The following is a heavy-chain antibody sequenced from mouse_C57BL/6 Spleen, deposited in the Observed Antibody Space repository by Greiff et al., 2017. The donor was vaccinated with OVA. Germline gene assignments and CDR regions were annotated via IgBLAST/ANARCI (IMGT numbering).Heavy chain of an antibody. CDR1: GYTFTSYW. J-gene: IGHJ2*01. CDR2: IYPGSGST. D-gene: IGHD1-1*01. CDR3: ARWTVVALYYFDY. V-gene: IGHV1-55*01. Sequence: QVHVKQPGAELVKPGASVKMSCKASGYTFTSYWITWVKQRPGQGLEWIGDIYPGSGSTNYNEKFKSKATLTVDTSSSTAYMQLSSLTSEDSAVYYCARWTVVALYYFDYWGQGTTLTVSS.